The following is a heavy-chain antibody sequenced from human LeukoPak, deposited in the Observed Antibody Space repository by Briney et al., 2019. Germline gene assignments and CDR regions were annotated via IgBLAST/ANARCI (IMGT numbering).Heavy chain of an antibody. CDR1: GYTFTSYY. J-gene: IGHJ4*02. V-gene: IGHV1-2*02. CDR2: INPNSGGS. D-gene: IGHD5-12*01. Sequence: ASVKVSCKASGYTFTSYYIHWMRQAPGQGLEWVGWINPNSGGSHYAQKFQGRVTMTRYTSISTGYMELTSLRTDDTAVYYCARGPRYGESGYDLGPYWGQGTLVTVSS. CDR3: ARGPRYGESGYDLGPY.